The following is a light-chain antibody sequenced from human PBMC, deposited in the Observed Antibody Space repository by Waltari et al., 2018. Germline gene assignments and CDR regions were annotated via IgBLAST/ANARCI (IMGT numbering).Light chain of an antibody. J-gene: IGLJ2*01. CDR3: QSYDSSLSVV. CDR1: SSNIGAGYD. Sequence: QSVLTQPPSVSGAPGQRVTISCTGSSSNIGAGYDVHWYQQLPGTAPKLLIYGTSNRPSGFPDRFCGSKSGTSASLAITGLQAEDEADYYCQSYDSSLSVVFGGGTKLTVL. V-gene: IGLV1-40*01. CDR2: GTS.